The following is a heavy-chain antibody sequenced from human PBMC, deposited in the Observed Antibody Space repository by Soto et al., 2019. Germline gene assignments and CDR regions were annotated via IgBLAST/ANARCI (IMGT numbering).Heavy chain of an antibody. V-gene: IGHV3-7*01. CDR1: EFTFSSYW. Sequence: LRLSCAASEFTFSSYWMSWVRQAPGKGLEWVANIKQDGSEKYYVDSVKGRFTISRDNAKNSLYVQMNSLRAEDTAVYYCARGNWKYDYWGQGTLVTVSS. J-gene: IGHJ4*02. CDR3: ARGNWKYDY. CDR2: IKQDGSEK. D-gene: IGHD1-7*01.